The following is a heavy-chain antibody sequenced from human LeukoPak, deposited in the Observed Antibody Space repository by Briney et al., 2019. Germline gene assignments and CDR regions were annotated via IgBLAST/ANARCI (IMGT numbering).Heavy chain of an antibody. CDR1: GGTFSSYA. CDR2: IIPILGIA. D-gene: IGHD3-22*01. V-gene: IGHV1-69*04. Sequence: ASVKVSCKASGGTFSSYAISWVRQAPGQGLEWMGRIIPILGIANYAQKFQGRVTITADKSTSTAYMELSSLRSEDTAVYYCARDRRDSSGYYLIYWGQGTLVTVSS. J-gene: IGHJ4*02. CDR3: ARDRRDSSGYYLIY.